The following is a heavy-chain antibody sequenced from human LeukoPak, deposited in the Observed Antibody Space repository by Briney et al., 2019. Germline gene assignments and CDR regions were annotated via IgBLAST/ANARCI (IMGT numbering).Heavy chain of an antibody. D-gene: IGHD2-15*01. Sequence: SETLSLTCTVSSGSIRNSNYYWGWIRQPAGKGLEWIGRVYTTGSTDYNPSLKSRVTISVDTSKNQFSLKLRSVTAADTAVYYCARASCGGGTCYDSRGWFDPWGQGTLVTVSS. CDR3: ARASCGGGTCYDSRGWFDP. CDR2: VYTTGST. CDR1: SGSIRNSNYY. V-gene: IGHV4-61*02. J-gene: IGHJ5*02.